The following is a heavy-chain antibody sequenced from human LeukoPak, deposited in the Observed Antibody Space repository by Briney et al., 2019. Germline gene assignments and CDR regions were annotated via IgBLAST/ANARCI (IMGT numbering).Heavy chain of an antibody. CDR3: ARARIAVAGTEFDY. J-gene: IGHJ4*02. Sequence: ASVKVSCKASGYTFTSYGISWVRQAPGQGLEWMGWISAYNGNTNYAQKLQGRGTMTTDTSTSTAYMELRSLRSDDTAVYYCARARIAVAGTEFDYWGQGTLVTVSS. CDR2: ISAYNGNT. D-gene: IGHD6-19*01. CDR1: GYTFTSYG. V-gene: IGHV1-18*01.